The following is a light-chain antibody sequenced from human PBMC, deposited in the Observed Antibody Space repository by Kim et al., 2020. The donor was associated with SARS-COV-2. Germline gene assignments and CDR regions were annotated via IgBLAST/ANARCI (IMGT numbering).Light chain of an antibody. CDR3: QQYYNLPLT. CDR1: QVISNY. CDR2: DAS. J-gene: IGKJ4*01. Sequence: DIRMTQSPSSLSASVGDRVTITCQASQVISNYLNWYQQKPGKAPKLLIYDASNLETGVPSRFSGSGSGTDFTFTISSLQPEDIATYYCQQYYNLPLTFGEGTKVDIK. V-gene: IGKV1-33*01.